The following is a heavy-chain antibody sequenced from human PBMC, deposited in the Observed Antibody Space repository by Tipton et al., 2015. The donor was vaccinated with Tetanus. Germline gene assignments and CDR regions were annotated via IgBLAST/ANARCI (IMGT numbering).Heavy chain of an antibody. CDR2: SWYDGTDK. CDR3: AREADCSGGSCCSGDFDN. Sequence: SLRLSCAASGFIFSSYGIHWVRQAPGKGLEWVAVSWYDGTDKYYADSVKGRFTISRDNSKNTLYRQMNSLRAEDTAVYYCAREADCSGGSCCSGDFDNWGQGTQVTVSS. D-gene: IGHD2-15*01. J-gene: IGHJ4*02. V-gene: IGHV3-33*01. CDR1: GFIFSSYG.